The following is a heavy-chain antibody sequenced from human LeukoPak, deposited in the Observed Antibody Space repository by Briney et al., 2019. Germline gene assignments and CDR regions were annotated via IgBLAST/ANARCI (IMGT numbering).Heavy chain of an antibody. Sequence: SVKVSCKTSGGTFSSYAISWVRQAPGQGLEWLGRIIPILGIANYAQKFQGRVTITADKSTSTAYMELSSLRSEDTAVSYYARDPAAYYYYDSSGYSNWYFDLWGRGTLVTVSS. CDR1: GGTFSSYA. D-gene: IGHD3-22*01. V-gene: IGHV1-69*04. J-gene: IGHJ2*01. CDR2: IIPILGIA. CDR3: ARDPAAYYYYDSSGYSNWYFDL.